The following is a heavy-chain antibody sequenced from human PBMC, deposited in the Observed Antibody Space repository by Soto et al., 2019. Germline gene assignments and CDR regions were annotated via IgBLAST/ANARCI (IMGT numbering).Heavy chain of an antibody. J-gene: IGHJ4*03. D-gene: IGHD4-4*01. CDR1: GGSISSSSYY. CDR3: ARQDDYSNYGYFDY. V-gene: IGHV4-39*01. Sequence: SETLSLTCTVSGGSISSSSYYWGWIRQPPGKGLEWIGTFYYSENTYYNPSLKSRVTISVDTSKNQFSLKLSSVTAADTAVYYCARQDDYSNYGYFDYWGQGALVTVSS. CDR2: FYYSENT.